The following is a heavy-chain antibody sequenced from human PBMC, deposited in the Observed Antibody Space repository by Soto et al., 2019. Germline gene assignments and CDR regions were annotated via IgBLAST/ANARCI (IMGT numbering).Heavy chain of an antibody. V-gene: IGHV3-11*04. CDR1: GFTFSDHY. CDR3: AKSDYFGSGKYYRDPYFDY. Sequence: PGGSLRLSCAASGFTFSDHYMNWIRPSSGKGLEWVSYITHSGTTLYYADSVKGLFTICRDNAQNSLYVHMNNLRAEDTAVYFCAKSDYFGSGKYYRDPYFDYWGHGAQVTVSS. D-gene: IGHD3-10*01. CDR2: ITHSGTTL. J-gene: IGHJ4*01.